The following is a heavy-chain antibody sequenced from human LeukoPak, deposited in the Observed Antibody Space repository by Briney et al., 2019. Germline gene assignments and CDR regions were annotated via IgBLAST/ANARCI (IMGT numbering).Heavy chain of an antibody. CDR1: GFSFSTST. CDR3: VRGDNRDY. V-gene: IGHV3-21*01. D-gene: IGHD1-14*01. J-gene: IGHJ4*02. CDR2: IGKTSRDM. Sequence: GSLRLSCAASGFSFSTSTMNWVRQAPGEGLEWISSIGKTSRDMYYADSVRGRFPISRDNAKHSLFLLMNSLRVEDTSVYYCVRGDNRDYWGQGTLVTVSS.